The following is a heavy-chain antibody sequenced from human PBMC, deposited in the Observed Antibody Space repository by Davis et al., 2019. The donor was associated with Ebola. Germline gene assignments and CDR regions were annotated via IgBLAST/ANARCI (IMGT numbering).Heavy chain of an antibody. CDR1: GGSISSYY. J-gene: IGHJ4*02. Sequence: PGGSLRLSCTVSGGSISSYYWSWIRQPPGKGLEWIGYIYYSGSTNYNPSLQSRVTISVDTSKNQFSLQLNSVTPEDTAVYYCARGGDIAALTFDYWGQGTLVTVSS. V-gene: IGHV4-59*12. CDR3: ARGGDIAALTFDY. CDR2: IYYSGST. D-gene: IGHD6-13*01.